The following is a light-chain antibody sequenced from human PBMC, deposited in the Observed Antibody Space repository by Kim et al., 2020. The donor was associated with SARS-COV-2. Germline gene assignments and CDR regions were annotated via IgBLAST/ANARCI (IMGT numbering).Light chain of an antibody. CDR1: HGLNRH. Sequence: SPRTSATLPCRPSHGLNRHLAAYHQQPGQAPSLHIYGASTRATGIPARFSDSGSGTEFTLTINSLQSEDFAIYYCQQYDDWPPLTFGGGTKVDIK. V-gene: IGKV3-15*01. CDR3: QQYDDWPPLT. CDR2: GAS. J-gene: IGKJ4*01.